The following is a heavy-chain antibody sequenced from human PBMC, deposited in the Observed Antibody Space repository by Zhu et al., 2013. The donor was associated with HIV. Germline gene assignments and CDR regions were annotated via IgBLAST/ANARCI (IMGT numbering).Heavy chain of an antibody. CDR3: AADRRWPSVIDAFAI. V-gene: IGHV1-24*01. Sequence: QVQLVQSGAEVKKPGASVKVSCKVSGFGVSDIFIQWVRQAPGQGLEWMGGFNREDGGTIYSQKFQGRVTMTADTSTNRAFMEMNSLRSDDTAVYYCAADRRWPSVIDAFAIWAKGHWSPSPQ. CDR1: GFGVSDIF. D-gene: IGHD3-22*01. J-gene: IGHJ3*02. CDR2: FNREDGGT.